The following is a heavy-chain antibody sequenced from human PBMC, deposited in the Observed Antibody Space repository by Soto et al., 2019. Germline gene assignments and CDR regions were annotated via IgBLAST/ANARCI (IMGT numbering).Heavy chain of an antibody. Sequence: QVQLVQSGTEVKKPGSSVKVSCKASGGTFRNYPINWVRQAPGQGLEWMGSIFPLTDIPDYAQNFQARLTISADKSTSTAYMELSSLTSDDTAMYFWARGPLVVLNYFESRGQGTLVTVSS. J-gene: IGHJ4*02. CDR1: GGTFRNYP. CDR2: IFPLTDIP. V-gene: IGHV1-69*02. CDR3: ARGPLVVLNYFES.